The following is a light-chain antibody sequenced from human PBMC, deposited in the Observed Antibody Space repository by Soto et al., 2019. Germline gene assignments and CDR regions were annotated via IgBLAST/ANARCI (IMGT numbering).Light chain of an antibody. J-gene: IGKJ4*01. CDR2: AAS. CDR1: HDVSRN. CDR3: QQYNSMLY. V-gene: IGKV1-33*01. Sequence: DIQMTQSPSSLFASVGDRVTIACQSSHDVSRNLNWFQQKPGEAPKLLIYAASNLERGVPSRFRASVSGTEFTFTISILQPEDVATYYCQQYNSMLYFGGGTEIELK.